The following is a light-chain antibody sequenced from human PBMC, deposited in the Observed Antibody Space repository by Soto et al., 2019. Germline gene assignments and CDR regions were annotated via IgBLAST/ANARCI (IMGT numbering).Light chain of an antibody. V-gene: IGKV3-20*01. J-gene: IGKJ2*01. CDR1: QSVSSSSY. Sequence: EIVLTQSPGTLSLSPGERDTLSCRASQSVSSSSYLAWYQQKPGQAPRLLIYGASSRATGIPDRFSGSGSGTDFTLTISRLEPEDFAVYYCHQYGSSPSYTFGQGTKLEIK. CDR2: GAS. CDR3: HQYGSSPSYT.